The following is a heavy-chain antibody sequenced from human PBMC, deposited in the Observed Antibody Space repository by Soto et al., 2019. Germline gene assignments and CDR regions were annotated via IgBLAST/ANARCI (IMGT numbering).Heavy chain of an antibody. CDR3: ARCHNDILTGCCPWYYWIVDV. D-gene: IGHD3-9*01. J-gene: IGHJ6*02. CDR2: IYCDDDN. Sequence: QITLKESGPTLVKPTQTLTLTCTFSGFSLSTSGVNVDWIRQSPGKALEWLALIYCDDDNRCSPSLKSSLTVTKDTSKNQVVPKMTKMDPVDTVTYVCARCHNDILTGCCPWYYWIVDVWGQGTTVTVSS. V-gene: IGHV2-5*02. CDR1: GFSLSTSGVN.